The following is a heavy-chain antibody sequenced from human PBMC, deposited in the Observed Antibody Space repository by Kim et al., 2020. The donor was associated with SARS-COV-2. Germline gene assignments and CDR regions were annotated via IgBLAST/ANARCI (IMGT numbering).Heavy chain of an antibody. V-gene: IGHV5-10-1*01. CDR3: ARLSPDGYNDCLDY. D-gene: IGHD5-12*01. J-gene: IGHJ4*02. Sequence: SPSFQGHVTISADKSISTAYLQWSSLKASDTAMYYCARLSPDGYNDCLDYWGQGTLVTVSS.